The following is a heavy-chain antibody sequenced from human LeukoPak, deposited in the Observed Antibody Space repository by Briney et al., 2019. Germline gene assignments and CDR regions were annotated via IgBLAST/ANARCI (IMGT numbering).Heavy chain of an antibody. CDR3: VRYWHCSGGRCHTFES. J-gene: IGHJ4*02. V-gene: IGHV5-51*01. Sequence: GEPLKISDKASGYIFTHYWIAWVRQMPGRGRECMGIFAPGDSATRYSTFFQGQVTISADKSITTAYLQWTSLKASDTAMYYCVRYWHCSGGRCHTFESWGQGTLVTVSS. CDR1: GYIFTHYW. D-gene: IGHD2-15*01. CDR2: FAPGDSAT.